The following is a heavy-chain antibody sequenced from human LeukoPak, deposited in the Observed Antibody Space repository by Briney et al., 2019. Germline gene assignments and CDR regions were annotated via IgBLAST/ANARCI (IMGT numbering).Heavy chain of an antibody. CDR3: ARERRTEGSGSYYNGGFDY. V-gene: IGHV4-30-2*01. CDR1: GGSISSGGYS. CDR2: VYHSGST. J-gene: IGHJ4*02. D-gene: IGHD3-10*01. Sequence: PSQTLSLTCAVSGGSISSGGYSWSWIRQPPGKGLEWIGYVYHSGSTNYNPSLKSRVTISVDKSKNQFSLKLSSVTAADTAVYYCARERRTEGSGSYYNGGFDYWGQGTLVTVSS.